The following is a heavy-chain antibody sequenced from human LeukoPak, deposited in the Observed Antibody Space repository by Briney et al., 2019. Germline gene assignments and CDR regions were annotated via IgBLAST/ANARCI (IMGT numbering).Heavy chain of an antibody. CDR3: ARASRGFEP. V-gene: IGHV1-69*04. CDR1: GRTVSSYA. CDR2: IIPILGIA. J-gene: IGHJ5*02. Sequence: ASVKVSCNASGRTVSSYAISWVRQAPGHGLEMIGRIIPILGIANYSQKLQGRVTITADKSTSTAYMELSSLRSEDTAVYCCARASRGFEPWGQGALVTVSS.